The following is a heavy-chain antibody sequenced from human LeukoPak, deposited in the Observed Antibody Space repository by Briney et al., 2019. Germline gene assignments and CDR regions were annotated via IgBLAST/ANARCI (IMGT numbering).Heavy chain of an antibody. CDR1: AGTFSSYG. CDR3: ARTNYDDNSGYQGAGTYYYGMDV. D-gene: IGHD3-22*01. J-gene: IGHJ6*02. Sequence: SVTVSCKASAGTFSSYGVSWVRQAPGPGLEWMGRIIPILAITNYAQKFQGRVTITADKSTGTAYMELSSLRSEDTAVYYCARTNYDDNSGYQGAGTYYYGMDVWGQGTTVTVSS. CDR2: IIPILAIT. V-gene: IGHV1-69*04.